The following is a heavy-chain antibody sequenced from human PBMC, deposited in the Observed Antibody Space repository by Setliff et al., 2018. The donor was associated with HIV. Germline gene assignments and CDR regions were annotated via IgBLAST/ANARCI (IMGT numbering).Heavy chain of an antibody. CDR2: IIPVLGIT. J-gene: IGHJ6*03. CDR3: ARGAAAILYYYYMDV. Sequence: ASVKVSCKASGGTLSTYGISWVRQAPGQGLEWMGGIIPVLGITNYAQRFQGRVTITADKSTSTAYMELSSLRSEDTAVYYCARGAAAILYYYYMDVWGKGTTVTVSS. D-gene: IGHD6-13*01. V-gene: IGHV1-69*10. CDR1: GGTLSTYG.